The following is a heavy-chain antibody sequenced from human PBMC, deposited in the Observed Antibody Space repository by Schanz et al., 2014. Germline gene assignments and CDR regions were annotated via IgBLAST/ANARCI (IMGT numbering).Heavy chain of an antibody. D-gene: IGHD2-8*01. CDR3: PPPSSMYFLP. CDR2: INGDGSST. V-gene: IGHV3-74*01. J-gene: IGHJ1*01. CDR1: GFTFSSYW. Sequence: EVQLVESGGELVQPGGSLRLSCAASGFTFSSYWMHWVRQVPGKGPVWVSRINGDGSSTLYADSVKGRFTISRDNAKNTLYLQMNSLRAEDTAVCSFPPPSSMYFLPWGQGTLVTVSS.